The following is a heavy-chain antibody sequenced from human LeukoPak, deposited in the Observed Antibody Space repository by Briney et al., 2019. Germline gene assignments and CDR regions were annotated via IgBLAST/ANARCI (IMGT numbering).Heavy chain of an antibody. Sequence: ASVEVSCKASGYTFTGYYMHWVRQAPGQGLEWVGLVNPNNGDTKYAQKFQGRVTMTRDTSVSTAYMKLSRLRSDDTAVYYCARDSRVTNGDYWGQGTLVTVSS. CDR1: GYTFTGYY. D-gene: IGHD3-10*01. V-gene: IGHV1-2*02. J-gene: IGHJ4*02. CDR3: ARDSRVTNGDY. CDR2: VNPNNGDT.